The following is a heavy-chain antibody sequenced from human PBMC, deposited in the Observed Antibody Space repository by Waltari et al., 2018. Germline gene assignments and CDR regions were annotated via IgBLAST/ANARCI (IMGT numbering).Heavy chain of an antibody. CDR2: IRSKTYGETR. J-gene: IGHJ5*02. CDR3: SREQNFEIINWFDP. Sequence: QLVESGGGSIQAGGSLPPPWTTSGFHFGCFALLWFRQAPGKGLEWVGFIRSKTYGETREYAATVKRRFTISRDDSKGIAYLQMNNLKVEDTAVYYCSREQNFEIINWFDPWGPGTLVTVSS. V-gene: IGHV3-49*03. D-gene: IGHD3-9*01. CDR1: GFHFGCFA.